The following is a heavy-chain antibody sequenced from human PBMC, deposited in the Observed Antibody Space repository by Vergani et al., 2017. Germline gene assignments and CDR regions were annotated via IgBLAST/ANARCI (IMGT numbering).Heavy chain of an antibody. J-gene: IGHJ3*02. D-gene: IGHD1-1*01. CDR2: IRNKANDYTT. CDR1: GFIVSSYY. Sequence: EVELVETGGGLIQAGGSLRLSCEASGFIVSSYYMRWVRQAPGKGLEWVGRIRNKANDYTTQYAASVKGRFTISRDDSKSYLYLQMNSLQTEDTALYYCVRVKGSNWNDHLYDIWGQGTLVTVSS. V-gene: IGHV3-72*01. CDR3: VRVKGSNWNDHLYDI.